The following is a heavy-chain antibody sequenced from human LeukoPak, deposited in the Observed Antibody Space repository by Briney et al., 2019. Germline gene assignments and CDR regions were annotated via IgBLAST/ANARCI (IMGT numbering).Heavy chain of an antibody. CDR3: ARVLRYCSGGNCYSGGLGYMDV. V-gene: IGHV3-48*03. CDR2: ISSSGSTI. CDR1: GFTFSSYE. J-gene: IGHJ6*03. D-gene: IGHD2-15*01. Sequence: PGGSLRLSCAASGFTFSSYEMNWVRQAPGKGLEWVSYISSSGSTIYYADSVKGRFTTSRDNAKNSLFLQMNSLRAEDTAVYYCARVLRYCSGGNCYSGGLGYMDVWGKGTTVTISS.